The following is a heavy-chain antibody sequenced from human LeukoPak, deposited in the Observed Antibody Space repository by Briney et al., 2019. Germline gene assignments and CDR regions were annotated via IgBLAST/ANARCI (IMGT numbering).Heavy chain of an antibody. V-gene: IGHV5-51*01. J-gene: IGHJ5*02. CDR1: GSSFTNYW. D-gene: IGHD5-18*01. CDR2: INPGGSHI. CDR3: ARKNPTALRNNWFDP. Sequence: PGASLKISCKGSGSSFTNYWIAWVRQLPGKGLEWMGAINPGGSHIRYSPSFQGQVTISTDKSISTAYLQWSSLKASDTAIYYCARKNPTALRNNWFDPWGQGTLVTVSS.